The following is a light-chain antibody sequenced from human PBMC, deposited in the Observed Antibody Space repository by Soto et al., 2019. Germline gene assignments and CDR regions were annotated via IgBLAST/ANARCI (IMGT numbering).Light chain of an antibody. Sequence: VRRQSGATRSVSPGEGATLSCMAIQVICDTLAWYQHKPGQTPRLLIYGASSRAIGIPDRFSGSGSGTDFTLTISRLEPEDFEVYYCQQYGSSPVTFGQGTKVDIK. J-gene: IGKJ1*01. CDR3: QQYGSSPVT. CDR1: QVICDT. V-gene: IGKV3-20*01. CDR2: GAS.